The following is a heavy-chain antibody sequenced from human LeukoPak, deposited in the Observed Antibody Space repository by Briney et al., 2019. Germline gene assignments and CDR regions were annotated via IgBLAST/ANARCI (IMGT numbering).Heavy chain of an antibody. CDR2: ISYDGSNK. CDR1: GFTFSSYG. CDR3: AKDYYYDSSGYYVGRFDY. V-gene: IGHV3-30*18. J-gene: IGHJ4*02. D-gene: IGHD3-22*01. Sequence: GRSPRLSCAASGFTFSSYGMHWVRQAPGKGLEWVAVISYDGSNKYYADSVKGRFTISRDNSKNTLYLQMNSLRAEDTAVYYCAKDYYYDSSGYYVGRFDYWGQGTLVTVSS.